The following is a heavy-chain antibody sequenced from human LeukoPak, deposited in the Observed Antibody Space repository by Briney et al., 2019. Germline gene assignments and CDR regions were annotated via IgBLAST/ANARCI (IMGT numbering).Heavy chain of an antibody. CDR2: ISSSSSYI. V-gene: IGHV3-21*01. J-gene: IGHJ4*02. Sequence: GGSLRLSCAASGFTFSSYSMNWVRQAPGKGLEWVSSISSSSSYIYYADSVKGRFTISRDNAKNSLYLQMNSLRAEDTAVYYCARDLALVYYDSGGYSKQERYFDYWGQGTLVTVSS. D-gene: IGHD3-22*01. CDR1: GFTFSSYS. CDR3: ARDLALVYYDSGGYSKQERYFDY.